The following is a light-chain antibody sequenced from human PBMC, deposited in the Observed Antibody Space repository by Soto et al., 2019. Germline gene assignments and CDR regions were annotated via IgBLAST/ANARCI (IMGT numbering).Light chain of an antibody. V-gene: IGKV3-11*01. Sequence: TVLTQSPGTLSLSPVARATLSCRASQSVSSYLAWYQQKPGQAPRLLIYDASNRATGIPARFSGSGSGTDFTLTISSLEPEDFAVYYCQQRSNWLVTFGQGTRLEIK. CDR2: DAS. CDR3: QQRSNWLVT. CDR1: QSVSSY. J-gene: IGKJ5*01.